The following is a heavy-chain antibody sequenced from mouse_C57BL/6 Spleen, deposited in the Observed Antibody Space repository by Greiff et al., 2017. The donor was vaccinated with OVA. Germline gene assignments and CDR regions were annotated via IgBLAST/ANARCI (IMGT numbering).Heavy chain of an antibody. D-gene: IGHD4-1*01. J-gene: IGHJ4*01. CDR3: ASVLGPSYAMDY. Sequence: EVKLMESGGGLVKPGGSLKLSCAASGFTFSDYGLHWVRQAPEKGLEWVAYISSGSSTIYYAETVKGRFTISRDNAKNTLFLQMTSLRSEDTAMYYCASVLGPSYAMDYWGQGTSVTVSS. V-gene: IGHV5-17*01. CDR2: ISSGSSTI. CDR1: GFTFSDYG.